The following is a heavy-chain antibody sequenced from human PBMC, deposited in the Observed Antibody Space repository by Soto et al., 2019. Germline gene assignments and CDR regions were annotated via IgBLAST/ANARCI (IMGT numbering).Heavy chain of an antibody. Sequence: QVQLQESGPGLVKPSETLSLTCTVSGSSVSSGSYYWSWIRQPPGKGLEWIGYIYYSGSTNYNPSLRSRVTISVDTSKNQFSLKLSSVTAADTAVYYCARVGAAADYYFDYWGQGTLVTVSS. CDR1: GSSVSSGSYY. V-gene: IGHV4-61*01. D-gene: IGHD6-13*01. CDR3: ARVGAAADYYFDY. J-gene: IGHJ4*02. CDR2: IYYSGST.